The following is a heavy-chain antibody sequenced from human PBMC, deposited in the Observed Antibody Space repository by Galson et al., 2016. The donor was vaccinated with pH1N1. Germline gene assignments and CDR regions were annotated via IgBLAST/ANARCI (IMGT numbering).Heavy chain of an antibody. CDR1: GGTFSNYD. CDR3: TRAGGEWPRGMFDY. J-gene: IGHJ4*02. V-gene: IGHV1-69*13. CDR2: IIPMYGAE. Sequence: SVKVSCKASGGTFSNYDINWERQAPGQGLEWMGGIIPMYGAEFNSQKFQGRVTISADESTSTAYMELSSLGSEDTAVYYCTRAGGEWPRGMFDYWGQGTLVTVSS. D-gene: IGHD1-26*01.